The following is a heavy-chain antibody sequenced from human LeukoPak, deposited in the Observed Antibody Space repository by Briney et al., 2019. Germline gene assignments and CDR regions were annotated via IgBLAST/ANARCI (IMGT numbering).Heavy chain of an antibody. J-gene: IGHJ4*02. V-gene: IGHV4-59*01. Sequence: SETLSLTCTVSGGSISSYYWSWVRQPPGKGLQWIGYIYYSGSTNYNPSLKSRVTISVDTSKNQFSLKLSSVTAADTAVYYCARVNYYYDSSGYHLDYFDYWGQGTLVTVSS. CDR2: IYYSGST. CDR3: ARVNYYYDSSGYHLDYFDY. CDR1: GGSISSYY. D-gene: IGHD3-22*01.